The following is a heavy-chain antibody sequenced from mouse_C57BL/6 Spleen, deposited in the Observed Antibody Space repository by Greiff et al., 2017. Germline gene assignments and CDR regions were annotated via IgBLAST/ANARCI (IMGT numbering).Heavy chain of an antibody. CDR1: GYAFSSSW. Sequence: VQLQQSGPELVKPGASVKISCKASGYAFSSSWMNWVKQRPGKGLEWIGRIYPGDGDTNYNGKFKGKATLTADKSSSTAYMQLSSLTSEDSAVYFCARGYGSSYVGAMDYWGQGTSVTVSS. V-gene: IGHV1-82*01. D-gene: IGHD1-1*01. J-gene: IGHJ4*01. CDR2: IYPGDGDT. CDR3: ARGYGSSYVGAMDY.